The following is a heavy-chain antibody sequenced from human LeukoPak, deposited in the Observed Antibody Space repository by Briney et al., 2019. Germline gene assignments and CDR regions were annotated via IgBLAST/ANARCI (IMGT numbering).Heavy chain of an antibody. CDR2: IYPGDSDT. CDR3: ARRRRYTDYSNYGAFDY. CDR1: GYSFTSYW. D-gene: IGHD4-11*01. Sequence: GESLKISCKGSGYSFTSYWIGWVRQMPGKGLEWMGIIYPGDSDTRYSPSFQGQVTISADKSISTAYLQWSSLKASDTAMYYCARRRRYTDYSNYGAFDYRGQGTLVTVSS. J-gene: IGHJ4*02. V-gene: IGHV5-51*01.